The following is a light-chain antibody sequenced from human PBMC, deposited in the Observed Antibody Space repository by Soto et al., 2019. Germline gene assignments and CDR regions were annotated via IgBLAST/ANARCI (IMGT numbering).Light chain of an antibody. J-gene: IGKJ4*02. CDR3: QQYGSYPLT. V-gene: IGKV3-20*01. CDR1: QSVSNNY. CDR2: GAS. Sequence: EVEMTQSPSTLSVSPGERATLSCRASQSVSNNYLAWYQQKPGQAPRLLIYGASSRATGIPDRFSGSGSGTDFTLTISRLEPEDFAVYYCQQYGSYPLTFGGGTKVDIK.